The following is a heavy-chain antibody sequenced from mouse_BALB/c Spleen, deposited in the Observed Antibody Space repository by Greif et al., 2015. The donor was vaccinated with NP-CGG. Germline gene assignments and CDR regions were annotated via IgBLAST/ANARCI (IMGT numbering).Heavy chain of an antibody. CDR3: ARHDYYDYDGFAY. CDR1: GFTFSDYC. J-gene: IGHJ3*01. CDR2: ISNGGGST. D-gene: IGHD2-4*01. V-gene: IGHV5-12*02. Sequence: EVQLVESGGGLVQPGGSLKLSCATSGFTFSDYCMYWVRQTPEKRLEWVAYISNGGGSTYYPDTVKGRFTISRDNAKNTRYLQMSRLKSEDTAMYYCARHDYYDYDGFAYWGQGTLVTVSA.